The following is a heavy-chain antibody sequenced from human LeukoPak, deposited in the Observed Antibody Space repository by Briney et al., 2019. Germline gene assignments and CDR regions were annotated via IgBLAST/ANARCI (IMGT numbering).Heavy chain of an antibody. J-gene: IGHJ1*01. D-gene: IGHD3-10*01. CDR1: GYTLTSYY. CDR2: INPSVGCT. V-gene: IGHV1-46*01. Sequence: ASVKVSSTASGYTLTSYYMHWVRQAPGPGREWMGIINPSVGCTSYPQNFQARVAMTMHTSTSTVYMALSSLRSEDTAVYYCARDRWGSGSTEYFQHWGQGTLVTVSS. CDR3: ARDRWGSGSTEYFQH.